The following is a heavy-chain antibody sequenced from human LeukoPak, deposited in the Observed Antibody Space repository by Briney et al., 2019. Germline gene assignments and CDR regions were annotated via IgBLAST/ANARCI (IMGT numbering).Heavy chain of an antibody. CDR2: TSSTDDGT. Sequence: GGSLRLSCAASGFPLSSYAMSWVRQVPGKGLEWVSATSSTDDGTYHADSVRGRFTIYRDHFRHTLYLQMNRLRVEDAALYYCARAPVTSCRGAFCYPFDLWGQGVLVTVSS. CDR3: ARAPVTSCRGAFCYPFDL. J-gene: IGHJ4*02. V-gene: IGHV3-23*01. CDR1: GFPLSSYA. D-gene: IGHD2-21*01.